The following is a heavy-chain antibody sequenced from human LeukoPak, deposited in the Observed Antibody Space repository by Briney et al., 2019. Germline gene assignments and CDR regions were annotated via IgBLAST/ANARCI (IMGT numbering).Heavy chain of an antibody. Sequence: PGGSLRLSCAASGFTFSSYAMSWVRQAPGKGLEWVSAFRGSGGSTYYADSVKGRFTISRDNSKNTLYLQMNSLRAEDTAVYYCAKGGLRKWELFHQGAFDIWGQGTMVTVSS. CDR3: AKGGLRKWELFHQGAFDI. D-gene: IGHD1-26*01. CDR2: FRGSGGST. CDR1: GFTFSSYA. V-gene: IGHV3-23*01. J-gene: IGHJ3*02.